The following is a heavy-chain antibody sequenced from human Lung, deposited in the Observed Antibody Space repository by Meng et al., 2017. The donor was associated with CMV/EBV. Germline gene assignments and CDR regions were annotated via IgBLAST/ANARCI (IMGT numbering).Heavy chain of an antibody. Sequence: SXXVSXKASGYTFTSYGISWVRQAPGQGLEWMGWISAYNGNINYAQKLQGRVTRTTDTSTSTAYMEMWNLRSDDTVVYYCARDQNSVLQFLEWNYYYYGMDVWGQGXTVTVSS. V-gene: IGHV1-18*01. CDR3: ARDQNSVLQFLEWNYYYYGMDV. CDR2: ISAYNGNI. J-gene: IGHJ6*02. D-gene: IGHD3-3*01. CDR1: GYTFTSYG.